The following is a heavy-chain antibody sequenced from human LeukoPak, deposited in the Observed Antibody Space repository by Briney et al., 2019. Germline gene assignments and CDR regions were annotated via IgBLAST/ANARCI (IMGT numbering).Heavy chain of an antibody. J-gene: IGHJ4*02. CDR1: GGSFSGYY. CDR2: INHSGST. CDR3: ARGRHVHYIVVVPAALKPFDY. D-gene: IGHD2-2*01. V-gene: IGHV4-34*01. Sequence: SETLSLTCAVYGGSFSGYYWSWIRQPPGKGLEWIGEINHSGSTSYNPSLKSRVTISVDTSKNQFSLKLSSVTAADTAVYYCARGRHVHYIVVVPAALKPFDYWGQGTLVTVSS.